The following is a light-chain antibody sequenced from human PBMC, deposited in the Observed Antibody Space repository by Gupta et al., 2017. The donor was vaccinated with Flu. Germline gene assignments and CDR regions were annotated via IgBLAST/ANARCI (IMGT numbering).Light chain of an antibody. Sequence: STLSASVGDRVTITCRASQSIRTWLAWYQRKPGKAPNLLIYKASTLESGVPSRFSGSGSGTEFTLTISSLQPDDFATYYCQQYNDYSPDGFGPGTKLEI. V-gene: IGKV1-5*03. CDR1: QSIRTW. CDR2: KAS. CDR3: QQYNDYSPDG. J-gene: IGKJ2*03.